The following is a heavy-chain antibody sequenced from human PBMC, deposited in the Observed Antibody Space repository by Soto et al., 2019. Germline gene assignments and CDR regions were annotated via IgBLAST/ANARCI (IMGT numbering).Heavy chain of an antibody. D-gene: IGHD2-2*01. J-gene: IGHJ5*02. V-gene: IGHV4-59*03. CDR2: MFYSGST. CDR3: AGDCDNTRCLLPGRVDP. CDR1: GDSITRYY. Sequence: SETLSLTCTVSGDSITRYYWSWIRQPPGKGLEWIAYMFYSGSTNYNPSLKSRVSMSIDTSKNQFSLKLSSVTAADTAVYYCAGDCDNTRCLLPGRVDPWGQGTLVTFSS.